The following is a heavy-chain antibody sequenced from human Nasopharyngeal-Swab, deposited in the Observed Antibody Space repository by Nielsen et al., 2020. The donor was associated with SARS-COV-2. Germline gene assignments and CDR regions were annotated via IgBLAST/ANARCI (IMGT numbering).Heavy chain of an antibody. D-gene: IGHD3-22*01. CDR3: ARGQGPRHYYDSSGYYYDVLGRGYYFDY. V-gene: IGHV4-34*01. Sequence: WIRQPPGKGLEWIGEINHSGSTNYNPSLKSRVTISVDTSKNQFFLKLSSVTAADTAVYYCARGQGPRHYYDSSGYYYDVLGRGYYFDYWGQGTLVTVS. J-gene: IGHJ4*02. CDR2: INHSGST.